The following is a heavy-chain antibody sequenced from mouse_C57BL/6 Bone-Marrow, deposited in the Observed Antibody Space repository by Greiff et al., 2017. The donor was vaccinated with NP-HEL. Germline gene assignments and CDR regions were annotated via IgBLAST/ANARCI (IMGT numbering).Heavy chain of an antibody. Sequence: EVQLVESGGGLVKPGGSLKLSCAASGFTFSSYAMSWVRQTPEKRLEWVATISDGGSYTYYPDNVKGRFTISRDNAKNNLYLQMSHLKSEDTAMYYCARDDPFITTVVPFAYWGQGTLVTVSA. CDR3: ARDDPFITTVVPFAY. V-gene: IGHV5-4*01. D-gene: IGHD1-1*01. CDR2: ISDGGSYT. J-gene: IGHJ3*01. CDR1: GFTFSSYA.